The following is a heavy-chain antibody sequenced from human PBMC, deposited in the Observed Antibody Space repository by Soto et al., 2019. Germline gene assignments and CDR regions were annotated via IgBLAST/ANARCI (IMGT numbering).Heavy chain of an antibody. CDR1: GGSISSSSYY. V-gene: IGHV4-39*01. D-gene: IGHD2-15*01. CDR2: IYYSGST. CDR3: ARLGYCSGGSCYHTGNYYYYYYMAV. Sequence: ETLSLTCTVSGGSISSSSYYWGWIRQPPGKGLEWIGSIYYSGSTYYNPSLKSRVTISVDTSKNQFSLKLSSVTAADTAVYYCARLGYCSGGSCYHTGNYYYYYYMAVWGKGTTVTVSS. J-gene: IGHJ6*03.